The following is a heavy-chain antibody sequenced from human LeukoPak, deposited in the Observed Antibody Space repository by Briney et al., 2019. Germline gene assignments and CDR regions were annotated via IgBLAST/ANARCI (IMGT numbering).Heavy chain of an antibody. D-gene: IGHD1-26*01. CDR1: GYTFTGYY. J-gene: IGHJ4*02. CDR3: ARTDSGSYYGGPNLDY. CDR2: INPNSGGT. V-gene: IGHV1-2*02. Sequence: ALVKVSCKASGYTFTGYYMHWVRQAPGQGLEWLGWINPNSGGTNYAQKFQGRVTMTRDTSISTAYMELSRLRSDDTAVYYCARTDSGSYYGGPNLDYWGQGTLVTVSS.